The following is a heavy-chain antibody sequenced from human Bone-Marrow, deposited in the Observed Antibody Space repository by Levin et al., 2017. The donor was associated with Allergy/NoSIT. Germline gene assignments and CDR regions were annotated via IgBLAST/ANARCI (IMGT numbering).Heavy chain of an antibody. CDR2: IYYSGST. V-gene: IGHV4-30-4*01. J-gene: IGHJ5*02. CDR1: GGSISSGDYY. CDR3: ALSGEGLGGLPNWFDP. Sequence: LRLSCTVSGGSISSGDYYWSWIRQPPGKGLEWIGYIYYSGSTYYNPSLKSRVTISVDTSKNQFSLKLSSVTAADTAVYYCALSGEGLGGLPNWFDPWGQGTLVTVSS. D-gene: IGHD3-16*01.